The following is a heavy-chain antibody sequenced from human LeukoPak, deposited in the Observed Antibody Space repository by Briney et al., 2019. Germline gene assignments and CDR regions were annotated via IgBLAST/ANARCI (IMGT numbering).Heavy chain of an antibody. V-gene: IGHV1-18*01. CDR1: GYTFTSYG. CDR3: AREATYDDVWGSVSCFDP. D-gene: IGHD3-16*01. CDR2: ISAYNGNT. J-gene: IGHJ5*02. Sequence: GASVKVSCKASGYTFTSYGISWVRQAPGQGLEWMGWISAYNGNTNYAQKLQGRVTMTTHTSTSTAYMELSSLRSDDTAVYYCAREATYDDVWGSVSCFDPWGQRTLVTVSS.